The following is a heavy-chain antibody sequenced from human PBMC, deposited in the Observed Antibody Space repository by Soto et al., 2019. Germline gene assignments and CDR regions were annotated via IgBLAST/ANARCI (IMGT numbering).Heavy chain of an antibody. CDR1: GFTLSSFW. V-gene: IGHV3-74*01. D-gene: IGHD2-8*02. Sequence: EVQLVESGGGLVQPGGSLRLSYAASGFTLSSFWIHWFRQAPGKGLVWVSRINSDGSNTRYADSVKGRFTISRDNAKNTLYLQMNSLRVEDTAVYYCARDLVAKDAFDLWGQGTMVTVSS. CDR2: INSDGSNT. J-gene: IGHJ3*01. CDR3: ARDLVAKDAFDL.